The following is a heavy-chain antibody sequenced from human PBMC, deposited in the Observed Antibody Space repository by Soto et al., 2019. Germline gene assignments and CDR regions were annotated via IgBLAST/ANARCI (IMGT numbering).Heavy chain of an antibody. J-gene: IGHJ4*02. CDR2: IKPDGSEK. D-gene: IGHD6-19*01. V-gene: IGHV3-7*05. Sequence: GGSLRLSCAASGFTFSSYWMSWVRQAPGKGLEWVANIKPDGSEKYYVDSVKGRFTISRDNAKNSLYLQMNGLRAEDTAEYYCTMGHSSGWWEYWGQGTLVTVSS. CDR1: GFTFSSYW. CDR3: TMGHSSGWWEY.